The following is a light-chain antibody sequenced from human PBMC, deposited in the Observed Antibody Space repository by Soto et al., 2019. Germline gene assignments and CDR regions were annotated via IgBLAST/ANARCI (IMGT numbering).Light chain of an antibody. CDR1: HSVGND. Sequence: EIVLTQSPATLSVSPGERATLSCRASHSVGNDLGWYQQQPGQAPRLLIYGASTTATGIPARFSGSGSGTEFTLTISSLQSEDFAVYYCQQYNNWLQTFGGGTKVDIK. CDR2: GAS. J-gene: IGKJ4*01. V-gene: IGKV3-15*01. CDR3: QQYNNWLQT.